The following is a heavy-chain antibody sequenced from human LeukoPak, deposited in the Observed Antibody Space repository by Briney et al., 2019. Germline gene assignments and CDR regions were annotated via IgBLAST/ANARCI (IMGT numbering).Heavy chain of an antibody. CDR1: GGTFSSYA. V-gene: IGHV1-69*10. J-gene: IGHJ4*02. CDR3: AGAYYGSGETLDY. CDR2: IIPILGIA. Sequence: VASVKVSCKASGGTFSSYAISWVRQAPGQGLEWMGGIIPILGIANYAQKFQGRVTITADKSTSTAYMELSSLRSEDTAVYYCAGAYYGSGETLDYWGQGTLVTVSS. D-gene: IGHD3-10*01.